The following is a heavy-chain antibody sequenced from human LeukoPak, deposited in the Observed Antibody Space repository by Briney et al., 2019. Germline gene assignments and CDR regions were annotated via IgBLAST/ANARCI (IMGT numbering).Heavy chain of an antibody. J-gene: IGHJ6*02. Sequence: TSETLSLTCTVSGGSISSYYWSWIRQPPGKGLEWIGYIYYSGSTNYNPSLKSRVTISVDTSKNQFSLRLSSVTAADTAVYYCARHAEGCSGGSCYSGLFGMDVWGQGTTVTVSS. CDR1: GGSISSYY. CDR2: IYYSGST. D-gene: IGHD2-15*01. CDR3: ARHAEGCSGGSCYSGLFGMDV. V-gene: IGHV4-59*08.